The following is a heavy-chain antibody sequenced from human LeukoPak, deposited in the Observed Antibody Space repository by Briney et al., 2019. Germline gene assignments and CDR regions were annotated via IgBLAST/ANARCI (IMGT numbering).Heavy chain of an antibody. CDR1: GVSVRSGSYY. CDR2: IYYIGAT. J-gene: IGHJ4*02. Sequence: PSETLSLTCTVSGVSVRSGSYYWSWIRQPPGKGLEWIGYIYYIGATKYNPSLKSRVTISVDTSKNQFSLKLTSVTAADTAVYYCARVRGDYNHFFDYWGQGNLVTVSS. CDR3: ARVRGDYNHFFDY. V-gene: IGHV4-61*01. D-gene: IGHD4-17*01.